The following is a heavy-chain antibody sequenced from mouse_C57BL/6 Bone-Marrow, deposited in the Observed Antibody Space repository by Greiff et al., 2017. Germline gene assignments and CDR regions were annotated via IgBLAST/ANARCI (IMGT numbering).Heavy chain of an antibody. CDR1: GYTFTDYY. Sequence: EVQLQQSGPELVKPGASVKISCKASGYTFTDYYMNWVKQSHGKSLEWIGDINPNNGGTSYNQKFKGKATLTVDKSSSTAYMELRSLTSEDSAVYYCARVYGNFYYWYFDVWGTGTTGTVSS. V-gene: IGHV1-26*01. D-gene: IGHD2-1*01. J-gene: IGHJ1*03. CDR2: INPNNGGT. CDR3: ARVYGNFYYWYFDV.